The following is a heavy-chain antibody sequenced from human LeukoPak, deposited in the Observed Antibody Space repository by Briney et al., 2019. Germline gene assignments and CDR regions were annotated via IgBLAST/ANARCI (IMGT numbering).Heavy chain of an antibody. D-gene: IGHD3-10*01. CDR3: TTDISDLYAFDI. Sequence: ASVKVSCKVSGYTVTDLSMHWVRQAPGKGLEWMGGFGLDNGDLIYAQKFRGRVTMTEDTSTETAYMELSSLRSEDTAVYYCTTDISDLYAFDIWGQGTMVTVSS. V-gene: IGHV1-24*01. CDR2: FGLDNGDL. CDR1: GYTVTDLS. J-gene: IGHJ3*02.